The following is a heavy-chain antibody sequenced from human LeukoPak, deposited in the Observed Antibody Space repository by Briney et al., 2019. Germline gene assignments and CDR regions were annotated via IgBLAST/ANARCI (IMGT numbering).Heavy chain of an antibody. D-gene: IGHD4-23*01. Sequence: GGPLRLSRAASGVVVSSNLMSWVRPALGKGLGKVSVTYSGGKTFYAVSVQGRFTVSRDNSMNTLSLQMSSLRAEDTAVYYCARGVDRWNYFDYWGHGTLVTVSS. CDR1: GVVVSSNL. CDR3: ARGVDRWNYFDY. CDR2: TYSGGKT. J-gene: IGHJ4*01. V-gene: IGHV3-53*01.